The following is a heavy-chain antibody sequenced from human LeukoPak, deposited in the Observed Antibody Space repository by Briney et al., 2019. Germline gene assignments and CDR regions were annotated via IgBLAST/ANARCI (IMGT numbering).Heavy chain of an antibody. CDR2: IYYRGRT. J-gene: IGHJ4*02. CDR1: GGSVSSSTYY. Sequence: SETLSLTCTVSGGSVSSSTYYWGWIRQPPGKGLEWIGTIYYRGRTYYNPSLKSRVTISVDTSKNQFSLKLTSVTAADTAVYFCAYNRDFALDNWGQGTLVTVSS. D-gene: IGHD1-14*01. CDR3: AYNRDFALDN. V-gene: IGHV4-39*07.